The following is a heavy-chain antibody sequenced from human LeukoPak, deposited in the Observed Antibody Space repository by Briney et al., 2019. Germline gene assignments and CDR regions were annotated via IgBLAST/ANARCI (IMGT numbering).Heavy chain of an antibody. CDR1: GLTFRTYA. J-gene: IGHJ4*02. D-gene: IGHD3-16*02. CDR2: ISDSGGYT. Sequence: QTWGSLRLSCAASGLTFRTYAMSWVRQAPGKGLEWVSSISDSGGYTFYADSVKGRFTISRDNSKNTVYLQMNSLRAEDTAVYYCAKGGSYRSQPYFDYWGQGTPVTVSS. V-gene: IGHV3-23*01. CDR3: AKGGSYRSQPYFDY.